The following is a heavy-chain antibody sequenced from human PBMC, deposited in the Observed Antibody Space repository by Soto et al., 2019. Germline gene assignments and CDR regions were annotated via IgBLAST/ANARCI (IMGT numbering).Heavy chain of an antibody. Sequence: QLQLQESGSGLVKPSQTLSLTCSVSGGSITNAGYSWSWIRQPPGTGLEWLGDIHQSGTTSYNPSLKSRVTMSIDKSKNQVPLNQNSVTAADTAVYYCARVEYYDFWSGYYGGMDVWGQGTTVTVSS. J-gene: IGHJ6*02. CDR1: GGSITNAGYS. V-gene: IGHV4-30-2*01. D-gene: IGHD3-3*01. CDR3: ARVEYYDFWSGYYGGMDV. CDR2: IHQSGTT.